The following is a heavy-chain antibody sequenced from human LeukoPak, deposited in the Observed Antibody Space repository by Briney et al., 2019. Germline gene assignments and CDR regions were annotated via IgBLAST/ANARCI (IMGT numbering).Heavy chain of an antibody. Sequence: SETLSLTCTVSGYSISSGYYWGWIRQPPGKGLEWIGSIYHSGSTYYNPSLKSRVTISVDTSKNQFSLKLSSVTAADTAVYYCARGRLWFGDYWGQGTLVTVSS. J-gene: IGHJ4*02. V-gene: IGHV4-38-2*02. CDR1: GYSISSGYY. CDR3: ARGRLWFGDY. CDR2: IYHSGST. D-gene: IGHD3-10*01.